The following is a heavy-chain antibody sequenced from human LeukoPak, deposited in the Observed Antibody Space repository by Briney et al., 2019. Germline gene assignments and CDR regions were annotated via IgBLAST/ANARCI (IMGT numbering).Heavy chain of an antibody. J-gene: IGHJ4*02. CDR1: GGSISTYY. V-gene: IGHV4-4*07. Sequence: SETLSLTCTVSGGSISTYYWNWIRQPAGRGLEWIGRVYTTGNTNYNPSLKSRVTVSVDTSKSQFSLQLTSVTAADTAVYYCARAGDYVGYFDYWGQGTPVTVSS. CDR3: ARAGDYVGYFDY. CDR2: VYTTGNT. D-gene: IGHD4-17*01.